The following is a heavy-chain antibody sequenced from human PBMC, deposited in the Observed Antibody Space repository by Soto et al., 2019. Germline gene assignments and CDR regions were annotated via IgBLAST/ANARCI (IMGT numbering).Heavy chain of an antibody. V-gene: IGHV4-59*01. Sequence: SETLSLTCTVSGDSISTFYWGWMRQSPGKEPEWIGYVYYTGSTNYNPSLKSRVTISVDRSKNQFSLKLTSANAADTAVYYCARGRTVRNYADDSSDYFYFFDYWGQGTQVTVSS. CDR1: GDSISTFY. CDR2: VYYTGST. D-gene: IGHD3-22*01. J-gene: IGHJ4*02. CDR3: ARGRTVRNYADDSSDYFYFFDY.